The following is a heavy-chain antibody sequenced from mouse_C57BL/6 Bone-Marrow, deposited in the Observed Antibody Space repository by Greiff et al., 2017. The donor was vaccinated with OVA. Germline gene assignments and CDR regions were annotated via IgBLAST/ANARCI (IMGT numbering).Heavy chain of an antibody. V-gene: IGHV5-17*01. CDR1: GFTFSDYG. CDR2: ISSGSSTI. CDR3: ARPSTTVVAMGPH. D-gene: IGHD1-1*01. Sequence: EVQRVESGGGLVKPGGSLKLSCAASGFTFSDYGMHWVRQAPEKGLEWVAYISSGSSTIYYADTVKGRFTLSRANAKHTLVLQMTSLRSEDTAIYYWARPSTTVVAMGPHWGQGTLVTVSA. J-gene: IGHJ3*01.